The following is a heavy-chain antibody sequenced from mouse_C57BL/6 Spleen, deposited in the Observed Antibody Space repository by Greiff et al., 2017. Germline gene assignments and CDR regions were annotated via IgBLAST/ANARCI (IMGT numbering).Heavy chain of an antibody. J-gene: IGHJ2*01. CDR2: INPSNGGT. V-gene: IGHV1-53*01. Sequence: QVQLQQPGTELVKPGASVKLSCKASGYTFTSYWMHWVKQRPGQGLEWIGNINPSNGGTNYNEKVKSKATLTVDKSSSTAYMQRSSLTSEESAVYYCARRGKITTVVAKDYFDYWGQGTTLTVSS. CDR1: GYTFTSYW. CDR3: ARRGKITTVVAKDYFDY. D-gene: IGHD1-1*01.